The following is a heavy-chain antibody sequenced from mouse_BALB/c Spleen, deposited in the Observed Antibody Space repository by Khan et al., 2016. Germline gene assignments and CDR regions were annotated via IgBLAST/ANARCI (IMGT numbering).Heavy chain of an antibody. CDR3: ARSPYDDDVGFAY. CDR2: IDPATGNT. D-gene: IGHD2-4*01. V-gene: IGHV14-3*02. Sequence: VQLQQSGAELVKPGASVKLSCTASGFNIKDTYMHWVKQRPEQGLEWIGRIDPATGNTKYDPKFQGKATLTADTSSNTAYLQLRSLNSEDTAVYYCARSPYDDDVGFAYWGQGTLVTVSA. J-gene: IGHJ3*01. CDR1: GFNIKDTY.